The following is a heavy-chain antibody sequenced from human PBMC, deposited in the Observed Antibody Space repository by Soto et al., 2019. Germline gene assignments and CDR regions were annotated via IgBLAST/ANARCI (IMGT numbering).Heavy chain of an antibody. CDR2: ISAYNGNT. Sequence: ASVKVSCKASGYTFTSYGISWVRQAPRQGLEWMGWISAYNGNTNYAQKLQGRVTMTTDTSTSTAYMELRSLRSDDTAVYYCARLDGYDFWSAPPAGWFDPWGQGTLVTVSS. CDR1: GYTFTSYG. V-gene: IGHV1-18*01. J-gene: IGHJ5*02. D-gene: IGHD3-3*01. CDR3: ARLDGYDFWSAPPAGWFDP.